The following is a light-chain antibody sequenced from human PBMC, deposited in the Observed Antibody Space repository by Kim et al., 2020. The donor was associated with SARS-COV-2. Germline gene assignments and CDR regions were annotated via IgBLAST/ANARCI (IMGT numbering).Light chain of an antibody. CDR3: QQYGSSPYT. CDR1: QSGSNSY. V-gene: IGKV3-20*01. Sequence: LSPGERATPTRTAGQSGSNSYFAWYQQKPGQAPRLLIYGASSRATGIPDKFSGSGSGTDFTLTISRLEPEDFAVYYCQQYGSSPYTFGQGTKLEI. CDR2: GAS. J-gene: IGKJ2*01.